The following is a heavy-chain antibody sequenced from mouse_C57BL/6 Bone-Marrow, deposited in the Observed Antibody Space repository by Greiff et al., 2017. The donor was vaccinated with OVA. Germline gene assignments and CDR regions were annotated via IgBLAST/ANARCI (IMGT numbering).Heavy chain of an antibody. CDR1: GYTFTDYY. D-gene: IGHD1-1*01. V-gene: IGHV1-26*01. CDR3: ASDYGSSYRYFDV. Sequence: VQLQQSGPELVKPGASVKISCKASGYTFTDYYMNWVKQSHGKSLEWIGDINPNNGGPSYNQKFKGKATLTVDKSSSTASMELRSLTSEDSAVYDGASDYGSSYRYFDVGGTGTTVTVSS. J-gene: IGHJ1*03. CDR2: INPNNGGP.